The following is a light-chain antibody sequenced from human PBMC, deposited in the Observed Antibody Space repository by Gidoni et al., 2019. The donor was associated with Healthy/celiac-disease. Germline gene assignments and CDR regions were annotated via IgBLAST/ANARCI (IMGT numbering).Light chain of an antibody. Sequence: EIVMTQSPATLPVSPGERATLSCRASQSVSSNLAWYQQKPGQAPRLLIYGASTRATGIPARFSGSGSGTEFTLTISSLQSEDFAVYSCQQYNNWPPWTFGQGTKVEIK. CDR3: QQYNNWPPWT. CDR2: GAS. J-gene: IGKJ1*01. CDR1: QSVSSN. V-gene: IGKV3-15*01.